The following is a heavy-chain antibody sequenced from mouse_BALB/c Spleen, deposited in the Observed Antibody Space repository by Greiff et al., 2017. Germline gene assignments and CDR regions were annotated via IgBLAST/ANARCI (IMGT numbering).Heavy chain of an antibody. J-gene: IGHJ3*01. V-gene: IGHV5-9-3*01. D-gene: IGHD2-1*01. CDR3: ARDGNRAWFAY. Sequence: EVQLVESGGGLVKPGGSLKLSCAASGFTFSSYAMSWVRQTPEKRLEWVATISSGGSYTYYPDSVKGRFTISRDNAQNTLYLQMSSLRSEDTAMYYCARDGNRAWFAYWGQGTLVTVSA. CDR1: GFTFSSYA. CDR2: ISSGGSYT.